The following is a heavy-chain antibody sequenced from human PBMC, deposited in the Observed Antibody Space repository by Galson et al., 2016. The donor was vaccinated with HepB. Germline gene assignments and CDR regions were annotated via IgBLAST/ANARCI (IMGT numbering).Heavy chain of an antibody. CDR3: AKDRLPYGSGSFFPDY. J-gene: IGHJ4*02. CDR2: SSGSAAST. D-gene: IGHD3-10*01. CDR1: GFTFSSYA. V-gene: IGHV3-23*01. Sequence: SLRLSCAASGFTFSSYAMSWVRQAPGKGLEWVSASSGSAASTYYADSVKGRFTISRDNSKNTLYLQMNSLRAEDTAVYYCAKDRLPYGSGSFFPDYWGQGTLVTVSS.